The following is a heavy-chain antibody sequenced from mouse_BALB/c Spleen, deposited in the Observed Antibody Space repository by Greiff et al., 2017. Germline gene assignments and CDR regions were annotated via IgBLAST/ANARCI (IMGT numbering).Heavy chain of an antibody. Sequence: EVKLEESGGGLVQPGGSRKLSCAASGFTFSSFGMHWVRQAPEKGLEWVAYISSGSSTIYYADTVKGRFTISRDNPKNTLFLQMTSLRSEDTAMYYCARRGSYYYAMDYWGQGTSVTVSS. CDR2: ISSGSSTI. J-gene: IGHJ4*01. CDR3: ARRGSYYYAMDY. CDR1: GFTFSSFG. V-gene: IGHV5-17*02.